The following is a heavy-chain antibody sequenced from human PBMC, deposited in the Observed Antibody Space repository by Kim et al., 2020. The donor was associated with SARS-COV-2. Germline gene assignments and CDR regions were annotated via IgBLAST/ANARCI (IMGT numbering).Heavy chain of an antibody. V-gene: IGHV3-33*01. CDR3: ARGRAAGYYFDY. CDR2: IWYDGSNK. Sequence: GGSLRLSCAASGFTFSSYGMHWVRQAPGKGLEWVAVIWYDGSNKYYADSVKGRFTISRDNSKNTLYLQMNSLRAEDTAVYFCARGRAAGYYFDYWGQGTLVTVSS. D-gene: IGHD6-13*01. CDR1: GFTFSSYG. J-gene: IGHJ4*02.